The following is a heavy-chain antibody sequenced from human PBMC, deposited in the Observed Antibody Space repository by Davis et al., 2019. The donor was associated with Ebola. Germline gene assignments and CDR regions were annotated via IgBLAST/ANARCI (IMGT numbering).Heavy chain of an antibody. CDR1: GGSFSGYY. J-gene: IGHJ3*02. CDR3: AVGKSGSYFGAFDI. CDR2: INHSGST. D-gene: IGHD1-26*01. V-gene: IGHV4-34*01. Sequence: SETLSLTCAVYGGSFSGYYWSWIRQPPGKGLEWIGEINHSGSTNYNPSLKSRVTISVDTSKNQFSLKLSSVTAADTAVYYCAVGKSGSYFGAFDIWGQGTTVTVSS.